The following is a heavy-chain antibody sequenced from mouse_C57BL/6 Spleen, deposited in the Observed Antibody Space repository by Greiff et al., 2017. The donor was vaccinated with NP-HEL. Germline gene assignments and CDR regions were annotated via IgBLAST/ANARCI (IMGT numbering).Heavy chain of an antibody. CDR2: IDPSDSYT. Sequence: QVQLQQPGAELVKPGASVKLSCKASGYTFTSYWMQWVKQRPGQGLEWIGEIDPSDSYTNYNQKFKGKATLTVDTSSSTAYMQLSSLTSEDSAVYYCATIYYDSYYAMDYWGQGTSVTVSS. J-gene: IGHJ4*01. D-gene: IGHD2-4*01. CDR3: ATIYYDSYYAMDY. V-gene: IGHV1-50*01. CDR1: GYTFTSYW.